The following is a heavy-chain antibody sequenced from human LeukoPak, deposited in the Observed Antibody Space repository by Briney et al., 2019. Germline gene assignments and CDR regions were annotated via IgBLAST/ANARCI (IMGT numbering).Heavy chain of an antibody. CDR1: GFTFSSYA. Sequence: GGSLRLSCAASGFTFSSYAMSWVRQAPGKGLEWVSAISSSGSTYYVDSVKGRFTISRDNSKNTLYLQMNSLRADDTAVYFCAKDRSDSPYYFDYWGQGTLVTVSS. CDR3: AKDRSDSPYYFDY. J-gene: IGHJ4*02. CDR2: ISSSGST. D-gene: IGHD3-22*01. V-gene: IGHV3-23*01.